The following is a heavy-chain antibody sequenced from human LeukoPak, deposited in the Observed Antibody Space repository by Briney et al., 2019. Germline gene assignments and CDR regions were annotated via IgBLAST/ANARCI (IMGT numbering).Heavy chain of an antibody. CDR1: GFTFSSYA. Sequence: PGGSLRLSCAASGFTFSSYAMHWVRQAPGKGLEWVAVISYDGSNKYYADSVKGRFTTSRDNSKNTLYLQMNSLRAEDTAVYYCASNFDVYDFWSGPANYWGQGTLVTVSS. D-gene: IGHD3-3*01. V-gene: IGHV3-30-3*01. J-gene: IGHJ4*02. CDR2: ISYDGSNK. CDR3: ASNFDVYDFWSGPANY.